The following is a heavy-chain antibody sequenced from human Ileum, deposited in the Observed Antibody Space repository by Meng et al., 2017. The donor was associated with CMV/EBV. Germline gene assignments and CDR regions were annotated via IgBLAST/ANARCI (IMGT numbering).Heavy chain of an antibody. CDR2: ISSSSTSSASVSRTDNYK. D-gene: IGHD6-19*01. CDR1: GFTFSDYY. CDR3: VREQWLVHSFDK. Sequence: GGSLRLSCAASGFTFSDYYMNWVRQAPGKGLEWVSSISSSSTSSASVSRTDNYKYYADSVRGRFTISRDNAKNSLHLQINSLRAEDTAVYYCVREQWLVHSFDKWGQGTLVTVSS. J-gene: IGHJ4*02. V-gene: IGHV3-69-1*01.